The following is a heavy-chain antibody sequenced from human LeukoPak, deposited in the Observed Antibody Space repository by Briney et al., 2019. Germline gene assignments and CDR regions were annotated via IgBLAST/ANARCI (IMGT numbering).Heavy chain of an antibody. CDR3: AKDADWRYVGYFDY. J-gene: IGHJ4*02. CDR1: GFTFSSYG. Sequence: GGSLRLSCAASGFTFSSYGMHWVRQAPGKGLEWVAVISYDGSNKYYADSVKGRFTISRDNSRNTLYLQMNSLRAEDTAVYYCAKDADWRYVGYFDYWGQGTLVTVSS. D-gene: IGHD1-14*01. V-gene: IGHV3-30*18. CDR2: ISYDGSNK.